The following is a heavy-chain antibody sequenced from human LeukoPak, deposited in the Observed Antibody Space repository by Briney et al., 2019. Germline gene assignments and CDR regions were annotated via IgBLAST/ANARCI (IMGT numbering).Heavy chain of an antibody. CDR3: VRVSRPGPGLDY. CDR2: ISSSSSYI. CDR1: GFTFSSYS. J-gene: IGHJ4*02. V-gene: IGHV3-21*01. Sequence: GGSLRLSCAAPGFTFSSYSMNWVRQAPGKGLEWVSSISSSSSYIYYADSVKGRFTISRDNAKNSLYLQMNSLRAEDTAVYYCVRVSRPGPGLDYWGQGTLVTVSS.